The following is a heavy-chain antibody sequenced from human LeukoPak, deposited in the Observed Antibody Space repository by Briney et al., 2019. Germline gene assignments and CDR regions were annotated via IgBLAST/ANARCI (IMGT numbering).Heavy chain of an antibody. V-gene: IGHV3-7*01. J-gene: IGHJ4*02. D-gene: IGHD1-1*01. CDR1: GFTFSRYW. Sequence: GGSLRLACAAAGFTFSRYWMTWVRQAPGKWLEWVDNIKEDGSENSYVESVKGRFTISRDNAENSLYLQLNSLRAEDTAVYFCARQRYSDYWGQGTLVTVSS. CDR2: IKEDGSEN. CDR3: ARQRYSDY.